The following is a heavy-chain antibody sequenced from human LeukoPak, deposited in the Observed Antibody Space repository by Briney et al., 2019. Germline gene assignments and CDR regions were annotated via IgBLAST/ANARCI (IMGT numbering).Heavy chain of an antibody. V-gene: IGHV4-34*01. Sequence: PSESLSLTCAVYGGSFSGYSWTWIRQPPGKGLEWIGEIDRSRSTNYNPSLKSRLTISVDTSKNQFSLKLTSVTAADTAVYHCARGSAAGLAYWGQGTLVTVSS. CDR2: IDRSRST. CDR1: GGSFSGYS. D-gene: IGHD6-13*01. CDR3: ARGSAAGLAY. J-gene: IGHJ4*02.